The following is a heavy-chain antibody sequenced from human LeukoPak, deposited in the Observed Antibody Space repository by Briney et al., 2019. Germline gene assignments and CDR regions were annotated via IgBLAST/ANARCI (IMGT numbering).Heavy chain of an antibody. CDR1: GFTVSSNY. D-gene: IGHD3-9*01. CDR2: IYSGGST. V-gene: IGHV3-66*01. Sequence: PGGSLRLSCAASGFTVSSNYMSWVRQAPGKGLEWVSVIYSGGSTYYADSVKGRFTISRDNSKNTLYLQMNSLRAEDTAVYYCARDRPNYDILTGYYNYNWFDPWGQGTLVTVSS. CDR3: ARDRPNYDILTGYYNYNWFDP. J-gene: IGHJ5*02.